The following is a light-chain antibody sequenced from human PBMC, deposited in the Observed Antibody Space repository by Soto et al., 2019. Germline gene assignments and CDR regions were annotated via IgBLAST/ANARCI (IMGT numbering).Light chain of an antibody. CDR2: EVT. V-gene: IGLV2-14*01. CDR3: SSYTSSSTLV. J-gene: IGLJ1*01. CDR1: SSDVGNGYDS. Sequence: QSVLTQPASVSGSPGQSITISCSGSSSDVGNGYDSVSWYQQHPGKAPKLIIYEVTNRPSGVSSRFSGSKSGNTASLTISGLQAEDEADYYCSSYTSSSTLVFGTGTKVTVL.